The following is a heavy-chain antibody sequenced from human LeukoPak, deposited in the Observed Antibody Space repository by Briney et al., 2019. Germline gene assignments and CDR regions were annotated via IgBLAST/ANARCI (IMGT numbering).Heavy chain of an antibody. J-gene: IGHJ4*02. CDR2: ISSSSYT. D-gene: IGHD5-12*01. CDR3: ARDSGYSGYSDY. V-gene: IGHV3-11*05. Sequence: GGSLRLSCAASGFTFSDYYMSWIRQAPGKGLEWVSYISSSSYTDYSDSVKGRFTISRDNAKNSLNLQMNSLRAEDTAVYYCARDSGYSGYSDYWGQGTLVTVSS. CDR1: GFTFSDYY.